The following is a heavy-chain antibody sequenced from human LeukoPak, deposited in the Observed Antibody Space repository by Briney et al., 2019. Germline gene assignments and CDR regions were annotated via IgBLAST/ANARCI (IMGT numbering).Heavy chain of an antibody. CDR3: ARVWWLRDAFYI. CDR2: IYYSGST. CDR1: GGSISSYY. Sequence: SETLSLTCTVSGGSISSYYWSWIRQPPGKGLEWIGYIYYSGSTNYNPSLKSRVTISVDTSKNQFSLKLSSVTAADTAVYYCARVWWLRDAFYIWGQGTMFTLSS. V-gene: IGHV4-59*01. J-gene: IGHJ3*02. D-gene: IGHD5-12*01.